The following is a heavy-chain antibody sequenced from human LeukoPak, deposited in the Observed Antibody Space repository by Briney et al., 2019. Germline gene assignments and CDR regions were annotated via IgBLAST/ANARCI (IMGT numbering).Heavy chain of an antibody. V-gene: IGHV1-69*13. Sequence: SVKVSCKASGGTFSSYAISWVRQAPGQGLEWMGGIIPIFGTANYAQKFQGRVTITADESTSTAYMELSSLRSEDTAVYYCARYSYGYFSPYYFDYWGRGTLVTVSS. CDR3: ARYSYGYFSPYYFDY. D-gene: IGHD5-18*01. CDR1: GGTFSSYA. J-gene: IGHJ4*02. CDR2: IIPIFGTA.